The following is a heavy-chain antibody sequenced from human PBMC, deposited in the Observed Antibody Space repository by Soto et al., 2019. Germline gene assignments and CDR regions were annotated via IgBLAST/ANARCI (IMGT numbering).Heavy chain of an antibody. D-gene: IGHD3-22*01. Sequence: SETLSLTCSVSGDSISNSRFYWAWIRQPPGEGLEWIGSIYHTGNAYYNPSLKSRVTISVDMSKNQFSLKLTSVTAADAALYYCARDFFDSSDYTTNWLDPWGQGTLVTVSS. CDR3: ARDFFDSSDYTTNWLDP. V-gene: IGHV4-39*01. CDR1: GDSISNSRFY. CDR2: IYHTGNA. J-gene: IGHJ5*02.